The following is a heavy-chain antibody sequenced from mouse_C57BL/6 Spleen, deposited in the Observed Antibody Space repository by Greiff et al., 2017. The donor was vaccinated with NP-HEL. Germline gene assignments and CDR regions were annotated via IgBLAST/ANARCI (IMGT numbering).Heavy chain of an antibody. J-gene: IGHJ4*01. CDR1: GFTFSDYG. V-gene: IGHV5-17*01. D-gene: IGHD2-3*01. CDR2: ISSGSSTI. Sequence: EVKLVESGGGLVKPGGSLKLSCAASGFTFSDYGMHWVRQAPEKGLEWVAYISSGSSTIYYADTVKGRFTISRDNAKNTLFLQMTSLRSEDTAMYYCARRLLNYYAMDYWGQGTSVTVSS. CDR3: ARRLLNYYAMDY.